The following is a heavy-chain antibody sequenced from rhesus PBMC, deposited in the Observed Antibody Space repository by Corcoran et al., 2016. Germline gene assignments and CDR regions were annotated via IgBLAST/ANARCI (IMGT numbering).Heavy chain of an antibody. CDR1: GGSISGYYF. Sequence: QVKLQQWGEGLVKPSETLSRTCAVYGGSISGYYFWTWIRQAPGKGLEWIGKIDGNRTSTNYNPSLKYRVTISKDTSKNQFSLKWSAVTAADTAVYYCARKMGVTWTFDYWGQGVLVTVSS. V-gene: IGHV4-73*01. D-gene: IGHD1-38*01. CDR2: IDGNRTST. J-gene: IGHJ4*01. CDR3: ARKMGVTWTFDY.